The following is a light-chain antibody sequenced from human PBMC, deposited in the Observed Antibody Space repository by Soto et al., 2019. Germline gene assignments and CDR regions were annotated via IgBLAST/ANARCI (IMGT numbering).Light chain of an antibody. CDR3: KQYNNWPFS. CDR1: QGVTTN. Sequence: EIVMTQSPGTLSVSPGERATLSCRAGQGVTTNFAWYQQKSGQSHRLLIYDVSIRATGVPARFSGTGSETDFTLTIRGLQSEDSAVYFCKQYNNWPFSFGQGTRLEIK. CDR2: DVS. J-gene: IGKJ5*01. V-gene: IGKV3-15*01.